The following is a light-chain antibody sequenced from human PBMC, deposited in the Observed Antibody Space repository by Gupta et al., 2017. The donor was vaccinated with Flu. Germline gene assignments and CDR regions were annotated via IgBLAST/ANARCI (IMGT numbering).Light chain of an antibody. Sequence: IVMTQSPASLSVSLGETATISCRASESLSSHLAWYQQEPGKAPRPLIYATSNMPDGIPTRFSGSGSGTEFTLTISSLQAGDFAIYYCQQYSYWPQTFGQGTKV. J-gene: IGKJ1*01. CDR3: QQYSYWPQT. CDR1: ESLSSH. CDR2: ATS. V-gene: IGKV3D-15*01.